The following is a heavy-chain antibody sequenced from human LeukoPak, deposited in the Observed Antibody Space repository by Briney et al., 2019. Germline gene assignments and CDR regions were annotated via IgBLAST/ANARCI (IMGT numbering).Heavy chain of an antibody. V-gene: IGHV3-23*01. Sequence: GGSLRLSCVASGFTFTNYAMSWVRQAPGEGLEWVSVLTGDGGTYYADSVKGRFTNSRDDSKNTLFLQMNSLRAEDTAVYFCAKVKWKLIGYFDYWGQGTLVTVSS. CDR1: GFTFTNYA. CDR2: LTGDGGT. CDR3: AKVKWKLIGYFDY. D-gene: IGHD1-20*01. J-gene: IGHJ4*02.